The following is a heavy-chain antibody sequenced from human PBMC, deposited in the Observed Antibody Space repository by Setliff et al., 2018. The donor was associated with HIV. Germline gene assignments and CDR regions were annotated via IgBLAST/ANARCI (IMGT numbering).Heavy chain of an antibody. Sequence: VKVSCKASGGTFRNFALSWVRQAPGQGLEWMGGTIPIFNTANYAQKFQGRVSITTDESTNTAYMELNSLRFEDTAVYSCAKSPSGWFAESLPSYFDYWGQGTLVTVSS. D-gene: IGHD3-10*01. CDR2: TIPIFNTA. CDR1: GGTFRNFA. CDR3: AKSPSGWFAESLPSYFDY. J-gene: IGHJ4*02. V-gene: IGHV1-69*13.